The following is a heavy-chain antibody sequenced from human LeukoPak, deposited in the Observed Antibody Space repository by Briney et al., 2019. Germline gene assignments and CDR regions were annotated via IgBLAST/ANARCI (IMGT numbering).Heavy chain of an antibody. CDR1: GGSITNFY. Sequence: SETLSLTCTVSGGSITNFYWSWLRQSPGKGLEWIGYIYHNGGALYNPSLKSRVTISVDTSKNEFSLKLKSVTAADTAVYYCARAPPKYSSGWSGGYYFDYWGQGTLVTVSS. D-gene: IGHD6-19*01. CDR2: IYHNGGA. CDR3: ARAPPKYSSGWSGGYYFDY. J-gene: IGHJ4*02. V-gene: IGHV4-59*08.